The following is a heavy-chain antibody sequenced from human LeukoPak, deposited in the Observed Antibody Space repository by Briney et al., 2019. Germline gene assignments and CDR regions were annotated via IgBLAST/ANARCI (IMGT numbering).Heavy chain of an antibody. CDR1: GYTFTSYY. CDR2: INPSGGST. J-gene: IGHJ3*02. V-gene: IGHV1-46*01. D-gene: IGHD3-22*01. CDR3: ARVKPNYYDSSAYGTFDI. Sequence: ASVKVSCKASGYTFTSYYMHWVRQAPGQGLEWMVIINPSGGSTSYAQKFQGRVTMTRDTSTSTVYMELSSLRSKDTAVYYCARVKPNYYDSSAYGTFDIWGQGTMVTVSS.